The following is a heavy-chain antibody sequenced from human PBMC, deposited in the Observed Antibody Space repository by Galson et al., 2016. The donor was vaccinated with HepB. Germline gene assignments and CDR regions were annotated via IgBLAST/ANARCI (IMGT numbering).Heavy chain of an antibody. CDR2: VSNDGGTT. V-gene: IGHV3-64D*06. CDR3: VRENRLSYDY. J-gene: IGHJ4*02. D-gene: IGHD1-26*01. CDR1: GFIFSNHA. Sequence: SLRLSCAASGFIFSNHAMYWVRQAPGKGLEYVSSVSNDGGTTGYADSVKGRFIISRDNLKDTLYLQMSGLRPEDTAIYYCVRENRLSYDYWGQGTLVTVSS.